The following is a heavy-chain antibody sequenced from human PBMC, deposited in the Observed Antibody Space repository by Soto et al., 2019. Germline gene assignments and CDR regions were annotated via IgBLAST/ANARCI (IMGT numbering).Heavy chain of an antibody. V-gene: IGHV1-69*13. Sequence: GASVKVSCKASGGTFSSYAISWVRQAPGQGLEWMGGIIPIFGTANYAQKFQGRVTITADESTSTAYMELSSLRSEDTAVYYCARDGSNYGYYYYYGMDVWGQGTTVTV. CDR1: GGTFSSYA. CDR3: ARDGSNYGYYYYYGMDV. D-gene: IGHD4-4*01. CDR2: IIPIFGTA. J-gene: IGHJ6*02.